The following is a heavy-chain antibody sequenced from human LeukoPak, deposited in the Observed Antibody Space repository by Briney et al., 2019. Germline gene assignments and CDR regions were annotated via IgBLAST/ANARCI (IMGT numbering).Heavy chain of an antibody. D-gene: IGHD3-9*01. J-gene: IGHJ4*02. CDR2: ICGSGGST. V-gene: IGHV3-23*01. Sequence: PGGSLRLSCAASGFTFSSYAMSWVRQAPGKGLECVTAICGSGGSTYYADSVKGRFTISRDNSKNTLYLQMNILRAEDTAVYYCAKVGDFDWLPYGYYFEYWGQGTLVTVSS. CDR1: GFTFSSYA. CDR3: AKVGDFDWLPYGYYFEY.